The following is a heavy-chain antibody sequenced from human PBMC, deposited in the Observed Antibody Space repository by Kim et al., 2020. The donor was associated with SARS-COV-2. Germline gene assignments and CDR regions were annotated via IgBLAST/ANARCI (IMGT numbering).Heavy chain of an antibody. CDR2: IYYSGST. CDR3: ARTMYSSGLDY. V-gene: IGHV4-61*01. J-gene: IGHJ4*02. D-gene: IGHD6-19*01. CDR1: GGSVSSGSYY. Sequence: SETLSLTCTVSGGSVSSGSYYWSWIRQPPGKGLEWIGYIYYSGSTNYNPSLKSRVTISVDTSKNQFSLKLSSVTAADTAVYYCARTMYSSGLDYWGQGTLVTVSS.